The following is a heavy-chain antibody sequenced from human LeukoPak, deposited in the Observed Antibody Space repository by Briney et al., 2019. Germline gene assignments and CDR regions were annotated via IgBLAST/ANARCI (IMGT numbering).Heavy chain of an antibody. CDR1: GGSISSYY. D-gene: IGHD6-13*01. CDR3: ARIAAAGKMSLGLNWFDP. V-gene: IGHV4-59*08. CDR2: IYYSGST. J-gene: IGHJ5*02. Sequence: PSETMSLTCTVSGGSISSYYWSWIRQPPGKGLEWIGYIYYSGSTNYNPSLKSRVTISVDTSKNQFSLKLSSVTAADTAVYYCARIAAAGKMSLGLNWFDPWGQGTLVTVSS.